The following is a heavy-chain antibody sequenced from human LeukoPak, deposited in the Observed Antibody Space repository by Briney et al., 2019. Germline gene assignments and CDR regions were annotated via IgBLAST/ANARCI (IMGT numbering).Heavy chain of an antibody. CDR1: GFTFDDYT. D-gene: IGHD1-1*01. J-gene: IGHJ6*03. V-gene: IGHV3-43*01. CDR3: AKVRPPRYYYYYMDV. Sequence: PGGSLRLSCAASGFTFDDYTMHWVRQAPGKGLEWVSLISWDGGSTYYADSVKGRFTISRDNSKNSLYLQMNSLRTEDTALYYCAKVRPPRYYYYYMDVWGKGTTVTVSS. CDR2: ISWDGGST.